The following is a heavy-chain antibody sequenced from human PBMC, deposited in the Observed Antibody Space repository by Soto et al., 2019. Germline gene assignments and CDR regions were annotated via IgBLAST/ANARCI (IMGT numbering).Heavy chain of an antibody. CDR1: GFTFTSSA. J-gene: IGHJ6*03. Sequence: ASVKVSCKASGFTFTSSAMQWVRQARGQRLEWIGWIVVGSGNTNYAQKFQERVTITRDMSTSTAYMELGSLRSEDTAVYYCAADQIAAAGNHYYYYMDVWGKGTTVTVSS. V-gene: IGHV1-58*02. CDR2: IVVGSGNT. CDR3: AADQIAAAGNHYYYYMDV. D-gene: IGHD6-13*01.